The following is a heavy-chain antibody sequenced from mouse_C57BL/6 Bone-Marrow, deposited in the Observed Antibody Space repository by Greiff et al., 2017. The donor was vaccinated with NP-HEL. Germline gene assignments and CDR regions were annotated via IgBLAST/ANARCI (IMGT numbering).Heavy chain of an antibody. CDR3: RRAYYDWYFDV. CDR2: ISSGSSTI. J-gene: IGHJ1*03. Sequence: DVKLVESGGGLVKPGGSLKLSCAASGFTFSDYGMHWVRQAPEKGLEWVAYISSGSSTIYYADTVKGRFTISRDNAKNTLFLQMTSLRSEDTAMYYARRAYYDWYFDVWGTGTTVTVSS. CDR1: GFTFSDYG. D-gene: IGHD2-4*01. V-gene: IGHV5-17*01.